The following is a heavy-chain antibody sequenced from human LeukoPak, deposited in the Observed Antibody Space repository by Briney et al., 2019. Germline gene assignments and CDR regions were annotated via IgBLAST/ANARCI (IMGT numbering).Heavy chain of an antibody. CDR2: IIPIFGTV. CDR3: ARVSGSYGFDY. J-gene: IGHJ4*02. Sequence: GASVTVSCTASGGTFSSYAISWVRQAPGQGLEWMGGIIPIFGTVSFAQMFQGRVTITADESTSTAYMELSSLRSEDTAVYYCARVSGSYGFDYWGQGTLVTVSS. CDR1: GGTFSSYA. V-gene: IGHV1-69*01. D-gene: IGHD1-26*01.